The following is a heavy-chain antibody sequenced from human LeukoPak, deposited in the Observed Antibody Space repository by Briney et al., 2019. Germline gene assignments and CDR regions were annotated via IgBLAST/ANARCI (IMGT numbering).Heavy chain of an antibody. Sequence: PGGSLRLSCAASGFTFSSYAMSWVRQAPGKGLEWVSAISGSGDNTYYADSVKGRFTISRDNSKNTLSLQMNSLRAEDTAVYYCAKGRGSYSGHFEYWGRGTLVTVSS. CDR2: ISGSGDNT. J-gene: IGHJ4*02. CDR3: AKGRGSYSGHFEY. V-gene: IGHV3-23*01. D-gene: IGHD1-26*01. CDR1: GFTFSSYA.